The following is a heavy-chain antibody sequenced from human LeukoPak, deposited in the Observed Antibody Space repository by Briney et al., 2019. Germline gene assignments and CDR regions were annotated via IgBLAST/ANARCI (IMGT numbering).Heavy chain of an antibody. CDR2: IIPIFGTA. J-gene: IGHJ4*02. Sequence: ASVKVSCKASGGTFSSYAISWVRQAPGQGLEWMGRIIPIFGTANYPQKFQGRVTITTDESTSTAYMELSSLRSDDTAVYYCARELDGYNFDGLYYWGQGTLVTVSS. V-gene: IGHV1-69*05. D-gene: IGHD5-24*01. CDR1: GGTFSSYA. CDR3: ARELDGYNFDGLYY.